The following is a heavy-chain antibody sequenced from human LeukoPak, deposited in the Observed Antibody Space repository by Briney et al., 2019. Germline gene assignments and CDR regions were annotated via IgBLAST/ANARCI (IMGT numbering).Heavy chain of an antibody. CDR3: AREESSLVLGGLAY. D-gene: IGHD6-13*01. CDR2: IQIDGNTK. CDR1: GFTFSNYG. V-gene: IGHV3-33*01. Sequence: GRSLRLSCAASGFTFSNYGIHWVRQAPGNGLEWVTFIQIDGNTKYYADSVRGRFTISRDNSKNTVSLQMNSLRAEDTAVYYCAREESSLVLGGLAYWGQGTLVTVSS. J-gene: IGHJ4*02.